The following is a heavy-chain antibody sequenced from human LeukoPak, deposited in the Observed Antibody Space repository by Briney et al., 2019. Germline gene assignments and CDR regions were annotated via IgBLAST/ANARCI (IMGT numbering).Heavy chain of an antibody. Sequence: GGSLRLSCAASGFTFSTYAISWVRQAPGEGLEWVSTITGGGGATYYADSVKGRFTISRDNSKHTVYLEMNSLRAEDTAVYYCATSPNHRYNWNNIDYWGQGTLVTVSS. V-gene: IGHV3-23*01. CDR3: ATSPNHRYNWNNIDY. CDR1: GFTFSTYA. J-gene: IGHJ4*02. CDR2: ITGGGGAT. D-gene: IGHD1/OR15-1a*01.